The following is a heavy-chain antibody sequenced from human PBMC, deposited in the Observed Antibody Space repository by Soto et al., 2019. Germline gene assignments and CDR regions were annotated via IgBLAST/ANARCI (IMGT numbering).Heavy chain of an antibody. CDR2: ISYDGSNK. J-gene: IGHJ4*02. CDR3: ARDLTTYYDILTGYFDY. V-gene: IGHV3-30-3*01. Sequence: PGRSLRLSCAASGFTFSSYAMHWVRQAPGKGLEWVAVISYDGSNKYYADSVKGRFTISRDNSKNTLYLQMNSLRAEDTAVYYCARDLTTYYDILTGYFDYWGQGTLVTVSS. CDR1: GFTFSSYA. D-gene: IGHD3-9*01.